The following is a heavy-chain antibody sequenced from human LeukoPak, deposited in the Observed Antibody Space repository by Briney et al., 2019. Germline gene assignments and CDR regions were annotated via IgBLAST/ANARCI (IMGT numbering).Heavy chain of an antibody. J-gene: IGHJ4*02. V-gene: IGHV3-23*01. D-gene: IGHD5-12*01. CDR1: GVTFSNYG. CDR2: IIGSSGAT. CDR3: AKGAYDYVEMGYFDN. Sequence: GGSLRLSCAASGVTFSNYGMHWVRQAPGKGLEWVSLIIGSSGATFYADSVKGRFTISRDNSKNTLYLQMSSLRAEDTAVYFCAKGAYDYVEMGYFDNWGQGTLVTVSS.